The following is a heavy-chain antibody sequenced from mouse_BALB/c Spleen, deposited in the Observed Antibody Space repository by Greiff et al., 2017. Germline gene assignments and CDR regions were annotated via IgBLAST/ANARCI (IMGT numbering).Heavy chain of an antibody. CDR2: ISSGSSTI. D-gene: IGHD2-4*01. Sequence: EVMLVESGGGLVQPGGSRKLSCAASGFTFSSFGMHWVRQAPEKGLEWVAYISSGSSTIYYADTVKGRFTISRDNPKNTLFLQMTSLRSEDTAMYYCARWKDDYDEGFAYWGQGTLVTVSA. J-gene: IGHJ3*01. V-gene: IGHV5-17*02. CDR3: ARWKDDYDEGFAY. CDR1: GFTFSSFG.